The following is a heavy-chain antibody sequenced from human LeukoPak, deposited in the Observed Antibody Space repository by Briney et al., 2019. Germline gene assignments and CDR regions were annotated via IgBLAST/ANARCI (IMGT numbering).Heavy chain of an antibody. Sequence: PSETLSLTCTVSGGSVSSDNYYWTWIRQPPGKGLEWIGFIYYNGDTRYNPSLKSRLTISVDTSKNQFSLNLSSVTAADTAVYYCARLRRQTGYDHWFDPWGQGTLVTVSS. CDR1: GGSVSSDNYY. D-gene: IGHD5-12*01. CDR2: IYYNGDT. V-gene: IGHV4-61*01. CDR3: ARLRRQTGYDHWFDP. J-gene: IGHJ5*02.